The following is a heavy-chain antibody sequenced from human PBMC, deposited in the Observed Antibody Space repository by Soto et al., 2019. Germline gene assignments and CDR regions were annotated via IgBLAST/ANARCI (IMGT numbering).Heavy chain of an antibody. J-gene: IGHJ4*02. CDR2: ISGSGGST. V-gene: IGHV3-23*01. CDR1: GFTFSSYA. Sequence: AGGSLRLSCAASGFTFSSYAMSWVRQAPGKGLEWVSAISGSGGSTYYADSVKGRFTISRDNSKNTLYLQMNSLRAEDTAVYYCAKLYCGGDCYSYYFDYWGQGTLVTVSS. D-gene: IGHD2-21*02. CDR3: AKLYCGGDCYSYYFDY.